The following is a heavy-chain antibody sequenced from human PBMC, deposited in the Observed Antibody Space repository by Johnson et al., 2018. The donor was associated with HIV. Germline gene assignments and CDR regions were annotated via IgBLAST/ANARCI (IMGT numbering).Heavy chain of an antibody. CDR1: GFTFSDYY. CDR3: ARGGRSFDI. J-gene: IGHJ3*02. CDR2: IKPDGSEI. Sequence: VQLVESGGGLVKPGGSLRLSCAASGFTFSDYYMSWIRQAPGKGLEWVANIKPDGSEIYYVDSVKGRFTISRDNAEHSLYLQMNSLRVEDTAVYYCARGGRSFDIWGQGTVVTVSS. V-gene: IGHV3-7*01.